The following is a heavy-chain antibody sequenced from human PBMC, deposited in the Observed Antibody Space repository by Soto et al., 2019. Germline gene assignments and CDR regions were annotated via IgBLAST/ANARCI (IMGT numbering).Heavy chain of an antibody. D-gene: IGHD2-15*01. CDR3: AREGTYCSGGSCYPHFDY. Sequence: QMQLVESGGGVVQPGRSLRLSCAASGFTFSSYGMHWVRQAPGKGLEWVAVIWYDGSNKYYADSVKGRFTISRDNSKNTLYLQMNSLRAEDTAVYYCAREGTYCSGGSCYPHFDYWGQGTLVTVSS. V-gene: IGHV3-33*01. CDR1: GFTFSSYG. CDR2: IWYDGSNK. J-gene: IGHJ4*02.